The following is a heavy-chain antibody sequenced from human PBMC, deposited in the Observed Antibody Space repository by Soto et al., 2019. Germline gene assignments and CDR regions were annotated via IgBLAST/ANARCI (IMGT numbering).Heavy chain of an antibody. D-gene: IGHD3-10*01. CDR1: GYTFSTYG. Sequence: GASVKVSCKASGYTFSTYGITWVRQAPGQGLEWMGWISVYNAKTHYAQSLQDRVTMTTDTSTNTAYMELRSLRSDDTAVYYCARVSLLLWFGEFLANWFDPWGQGTLVTVSS. CDR2: ISVYNAKT. V-gene: IGHV1-18*01. J-gene: IGHJ5*02. CDR3: ARVSLLLWFGEFLANWFDP.